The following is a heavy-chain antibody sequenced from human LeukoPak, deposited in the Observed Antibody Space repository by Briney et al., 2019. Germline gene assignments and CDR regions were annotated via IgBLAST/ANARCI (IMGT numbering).Heavy chain of an antibody. CDR1: GFTFSSYA. D-gene: IGHD3-22*01. CDR3: AKTDYYDSSGYLYYLDY. V-gene: IGHV3-23*01. Sequence: GGSLRLSCAASGFTFSSYAMSWVRQAPGKGLEWVSAISGSGGSTYYADSVKGRFTISRDNSKNTLYLQMNSLRAEDTAVYYCAKTDYYDSSGYLYYLDYWGQGTLVTVSS. CDR2: ISGSGGST. J-gene: IGHJ4*02.